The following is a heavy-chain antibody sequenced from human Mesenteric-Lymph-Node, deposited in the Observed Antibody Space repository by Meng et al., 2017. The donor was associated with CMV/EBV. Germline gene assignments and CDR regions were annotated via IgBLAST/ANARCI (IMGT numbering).Heavy chain of an antibody. J-gene: IGHJ6*02. CDR1: GYTFTTYG. CDR3: ASIGARGPYYYYGMDV. Sequence: ASVKVSCKASGYTFTTYGISWVRQAPGQGLEWMGWMNPNSGNTGYAQKFQGRVTMTTDTSTSTAYMELRSLRSEDTAVYYCASIGARGPYYYYGMDVWGQGTTVTVSS. CDR2: MNPNSGNT. V-gene: IGHV1-18*01. D-gene: IGHD3-3*01.